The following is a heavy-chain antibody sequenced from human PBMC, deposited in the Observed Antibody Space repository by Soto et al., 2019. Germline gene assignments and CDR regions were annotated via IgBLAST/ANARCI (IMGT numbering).Heavy chain of an antibody. D-gene: IGHD3-10*01. CDR3: ARGRKGSGSSQDHVEWFDP. J-gene: IGHJ5*02. V-gene: IGHV4-30-4*01. CDR2: IYYSGST. CDR1: GGSISSGDYY. Sequence: SETLSLTCTVSGGSISSGDYYWSWIRQPPGKGLEWIGYIYYSGSTYYNPSLKSRVTISVDTSKNQFSLKLSSVTAADTAVYYCARGRKGSGSSQDHVEWFDPWGQGTLVTVSS.